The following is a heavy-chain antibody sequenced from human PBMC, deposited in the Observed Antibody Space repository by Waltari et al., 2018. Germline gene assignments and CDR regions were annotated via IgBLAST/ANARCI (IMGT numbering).Heavy chain of an antibody. V-gene: IGHV2-5*01. CDR2: IYWNDDK. J-gene: IGHJ4*02. D-gene: IGHD4-4*01. CDR3: LYSRRVAGSGSRWYYFNY. Sequence: QITLKESGPTLVKPTQTLTLTCTFSGFSLSTSGVGVGWIRQPPGKALEWLALIYWNDDKRYSPSLKSRLTITKDTSKNQVVLRMINMDPVDTAAYLWLYSRRVAGSGSRWYYFNYWGQGTLVTVSS. CDR1: GFSLSTSGVG.